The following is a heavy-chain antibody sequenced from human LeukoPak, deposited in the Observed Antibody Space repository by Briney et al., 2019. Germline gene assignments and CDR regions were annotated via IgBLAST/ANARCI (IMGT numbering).Heavy chain of an antibody. D-gene: IGHD5-18*01. CDR3: ASSRGYSYGTIDY. Sequence: VASVKVSCTASGYTFTGYYMHWVRQAPGQGLEWMGWINPNSGGTNYAQKFQGRVTMTRDKSISTAYMELSRLRSDDTAVYYCASSRGYSYGTIDYWGQGTLVTVSS. CDR1: GYTFTGYY. CDR2: INPNSGGT. V-gene: IGHV1-2*02. J-gene: IGHJ4*02.